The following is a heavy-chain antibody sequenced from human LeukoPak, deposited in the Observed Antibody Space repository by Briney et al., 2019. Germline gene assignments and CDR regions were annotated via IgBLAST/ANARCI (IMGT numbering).Heavy chain of an antibody. CDR1: GYTFTGYY. Sequence: SCKASGYTFTGYYMHWVRQAPGKGLEWVAVISYDGSNKYYADSVKGRFTISRDNSKNTLYLQMNSLRAEDTAVYYCARDKEGIAAAGPFDYWGQGTLVTVSS. V-gene: IGHV3-30*04. J-gene: IGHJ4*02. D-gene: IGHD6-13*01. CDR3: ARDKEGIAAAGPFDY. CDR2: ISYDGSNK.